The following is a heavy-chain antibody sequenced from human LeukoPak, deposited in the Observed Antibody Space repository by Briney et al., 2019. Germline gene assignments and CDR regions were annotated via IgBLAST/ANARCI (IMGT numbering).Heavy chain of an antibody. CDR3: ARRVTAEYYFDY. J-gene: IGHJ4*02. CDR2: IYYSGST. CDR1: GGSISSSNYY. Sequence: SETLPLTCTVSGGSISSSNYYWGWIRQPPGKGLEWIGSIYYSGSTYYNPSLKSRVTISLDTSKTQFSLKLSSVTAADTAIYYCARRVTAEYYFDYWGQGTLVTVSS. V-gene: IGHV4-39*01. D-gene: IGHD4-11*01.